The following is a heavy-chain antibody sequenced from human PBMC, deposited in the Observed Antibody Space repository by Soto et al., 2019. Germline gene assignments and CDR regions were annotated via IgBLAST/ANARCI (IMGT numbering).Heavy chain of an antibody. V-gene: IGHV3-30-3*01. CDR3: ARGLNDYYYDSSGFDP. Sequence: GGSLRLSCAASGFTFSSYAMHWVRQAPGKGLEWVAVISYDGSNKYYADSVKGRFTISRDNSKNTLYLQMNSLRAEDTAVYYCARGLNDYYYDSSGFDPWGQGTLVTVSS. CDR2: ISYDGSNK. CDR1: GFTFSSYA. D-gene: IGHD3-22*01. J-gene: IGHJ5*02.